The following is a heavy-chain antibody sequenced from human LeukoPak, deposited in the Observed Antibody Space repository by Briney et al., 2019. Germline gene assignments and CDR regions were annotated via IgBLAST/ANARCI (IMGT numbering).Heavy chain of an antibody. V-gene: IGHV4-38-2*02. CDR3: ARFERSTGCY. J-gene: IGHJ4*02. CDR2: IYHSDST. Sequence: PSETLSLTCTVSGYSISSSYYWAWIRQPPGKGLEWIGTIYHSDSTYYNPSLKSRVAISVDTSKNQFSLKLNSVTAADTAVYYCARFERSTGCYWGQGTLVTVSS. D-gene: IGHD2-8*02. CDR1: GYSISSSYY.